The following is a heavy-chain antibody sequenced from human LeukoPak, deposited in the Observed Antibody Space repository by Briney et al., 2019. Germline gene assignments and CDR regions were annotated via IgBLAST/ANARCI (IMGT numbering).Heavy chain of an antibody. Sequence: GGSLRLSCAASGFTFDDYAMHWVRQAPGKGLEWVSSISSSSSYIYYADSVKGRFTISRDNAKNSLYLQMNSLRAEDTAVYYCARDSGRDGINDYWGQGTLVTVSS. V-gene: IGHV3-21*01. J-gene: IGHJ4*02. CDR3: ARDSGRDGINDY. D-gene: IGHD5-24*01. CDR2: ISSSSSYI. CDR1: GFTFDDYA.